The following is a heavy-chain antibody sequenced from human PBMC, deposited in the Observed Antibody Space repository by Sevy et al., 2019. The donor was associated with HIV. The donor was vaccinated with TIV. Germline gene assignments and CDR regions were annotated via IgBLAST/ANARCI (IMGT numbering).Heavy chain of an antibody. Sequence: SVKVSCKASGGTFSSYAISWVRQAPGQGLEWMGGIIPIFGTANYAQKFQGRVTITADKSTSTAYMELSSLRSEDTAVYYCAREGGLGYCSSTSCKNNWFDPWGQGTLVTVSS. D-gene: IGHD2-2*01. CDR2: IIPIFGTA. J-gene: IGHJ5*02. CDR1: GGTFSSYA. V-gene: IGHV1-69*06. CDR3: AREGGLGYCSSTSCKNNWFDP.